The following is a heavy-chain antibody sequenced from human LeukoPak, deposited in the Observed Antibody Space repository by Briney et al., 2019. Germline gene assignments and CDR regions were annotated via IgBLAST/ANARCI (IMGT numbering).Heavy chain of an antibody. CDR3: AREALVSGYDLEIYYYCMDV. Sequence: GGSLRLSCAASGFTFSDYYMSWIRQAPGKGLEWVSYISSSGSTIYYADSVKGRFTISRDNAKNSLYLQMNSLRAEDTAVYYCAREALVSGYDLEIYYYCMDVWGKGTTVTVSS. CDR1: GFTFSDYY. D-gene: IGHD5-12*01. CDR2: ISSSGSTI. J-gene: IGHJ6*03. V-gene: IGHV3-11*04.